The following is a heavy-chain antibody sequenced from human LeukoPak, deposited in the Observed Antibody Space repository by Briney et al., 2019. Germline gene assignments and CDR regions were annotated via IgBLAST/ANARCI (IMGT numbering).Heavy chain of an antibody. V-gene: IGHV3-23*01. CDR3: AKRSDDVVAYYFDY. D-gene: IGHD2-15*01. CDR1: GFTFSNYA. CDR2: IKGNGGNI. Sequence: PGGSLRLSCAASGFTFSNYAMAWVRQAPVKGLEWVSTIKGNGGNIQYADSVKGRFTISRDNSKNTLYLQMNTLRAEDTALYYCAKRSDDVVAYYFDYWGQGTLVTVSS. J-gene: IGHJ4*02.